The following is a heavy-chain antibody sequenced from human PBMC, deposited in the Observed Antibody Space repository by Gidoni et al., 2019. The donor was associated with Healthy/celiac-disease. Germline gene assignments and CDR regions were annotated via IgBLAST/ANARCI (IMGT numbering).Heavy chain of an antibody. CDR2: IYYSGST. J-gene: IGHJ4*02. D-gene: IGHD3-10*01. V-gene: IGHV4-39*01. CDR3: ASAFGLDYFDY. Sequence: QLQLQESGPGLVKPSETLSLTCTVSGGSISSSIYYWGWIRQPPGKGLEWIGSIYYSGSTYYNPSLKSRVTISVDTSKNQFSLKLSSVTAADTAVYYCASAFGLDYFDYWGQGTLVTVSS. CDR1: GGSISSSIYY.